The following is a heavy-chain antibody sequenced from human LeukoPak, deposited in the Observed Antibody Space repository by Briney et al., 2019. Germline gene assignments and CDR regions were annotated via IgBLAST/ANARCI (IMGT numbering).Heavy chain of an antibody. CDR1: GFTFSSYG. D-gene: IGHD4-23*01. CDR2: ISGSGGST. CDR3: AKVPVVTPGVPSHFDY. J-gene: IGHJ4*02. Sequence: AGGSLRLSCAASGFTFSSYGMSWVRQAPGKGLEWVSAISGSGGSTYYADSVKGRFTISRDNSKNTLYLQMNSLRAEDTAVYYCAKVPVVTPGVPSHFDYWGQGTLVTVSS. V-gene: IGHV3-23*01.